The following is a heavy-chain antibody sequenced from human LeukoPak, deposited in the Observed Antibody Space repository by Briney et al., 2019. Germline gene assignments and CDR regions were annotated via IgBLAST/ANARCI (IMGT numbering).Heavy chain of an antibody. CDR2: IYYTGTT. J-gene: IGHJ4*02. CDR1: GGSIGIYY. CDR3: ARCGYSYGTGYHFDY. Sequence: SETLPLTCTVSGGSIGIYYWSWIRHPPGKGLEWIGFIYYTGTTNYEPSLESRVTISLDTSKNQFSLKLSSVTAADTAVYYCARCGYSYGTGYHFDYWGQGALVTVSS. V-gene: IGHV4-59*01. D-gene: IGHD5-18*01.